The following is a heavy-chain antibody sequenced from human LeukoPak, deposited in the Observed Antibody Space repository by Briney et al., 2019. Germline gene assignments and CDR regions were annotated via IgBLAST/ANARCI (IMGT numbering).Heavy chain of an antibody. J-gene: IGHJ4*02. CDR2: ISGSGGTT. CDR1: GFTFSSYA. CDR3: VKFVRYYFDY. D-gene: IGHD3-10*02. V-gene: IGHV3-23*01. Sequence: GGSLRLSCAASGFTFSSYAMSWVRQAPGKGLEWVSAISGSGGTTYYADSVEGRFTISRDNSKNTVFLQMHSLRGDDTAVYYCVKFVRYYFDYWGQGTLVTVSS.